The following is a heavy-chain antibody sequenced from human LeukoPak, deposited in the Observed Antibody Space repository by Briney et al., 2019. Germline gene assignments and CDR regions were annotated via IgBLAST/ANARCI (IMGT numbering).Heavy chain of an antibody. J-gene: IGHJ4*02. V-gene: IGHV3-53*01. CDR1: GFTVSSNY. Sequence: GGSLRLSCAASGFTVSSNYMTWDRQAPGKGLELDSVIYSGGSTYYADSVKGPFAISRDNSKNTLYLQMNSLRAEDTAVYYCARGGRSSGVVGDFFDYWGQGTLVTVSS. CDR2: IYSGGST. D-gene: IGHD2-15*01. CDR3: ARGGRSSGVVGDFFDY.